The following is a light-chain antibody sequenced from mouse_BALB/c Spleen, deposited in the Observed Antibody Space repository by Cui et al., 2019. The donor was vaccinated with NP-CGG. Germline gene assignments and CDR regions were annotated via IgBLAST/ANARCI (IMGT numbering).Light chain of an antibody. CDR2: GTN. CDR1: TGTVTTSNY. V-gene: IGLV1*01. CDR3: ALWYSNHWV. Sequence: QAVVTQESALTTSFGETVTLTCRSSTGTVTTSNYANWVQEKPDHLFTGLIGGTNNRIPGVPARFSGSLIGDKAALTITGAQTEDEAIYFCALWYSNHWVFGGGTKLTVL. J-gene: IGLJ1*01.